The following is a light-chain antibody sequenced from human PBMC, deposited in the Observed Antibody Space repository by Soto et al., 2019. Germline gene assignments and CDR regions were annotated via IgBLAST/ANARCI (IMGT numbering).Light chain of an antibody. V-gene: IGKV1-33*01. CDR2: DAS. Sequence: DIQITQSPSSLSASVGDRVTITCQASQDISNYLNWYQQKPGKAPKLLIYDASNLETGVPSRSSGSGSGTDFTFTISSLQPEDIATYYCQQYDNLLALTFGGGTKVDIK. J-gene: IGKJ4*01. CDR1: QDISNY. CDR3: QQYDNLLALT.